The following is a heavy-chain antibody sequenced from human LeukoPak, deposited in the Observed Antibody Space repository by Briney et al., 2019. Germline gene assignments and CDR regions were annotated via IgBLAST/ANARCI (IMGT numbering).Heavy chain of an antibody. V-gene: IGHV3-30*18. CDR1: GFTFGSYG. J-gene: IGHJ4*02. CDR2: ISYDGSNK. Sequence: GRSLRLSCAASGFTFGSYGMHWVRQAPGKGLEWVAVISYDGSNKYYADSVKGRFTISRDNSKNTLYLQMNSLRAEDTAVYYCAKTSAGEVFDYWGQGTLVTVSS. D-gene: IGHD3-16*01. CDR3: AKTSAGEVFDY.